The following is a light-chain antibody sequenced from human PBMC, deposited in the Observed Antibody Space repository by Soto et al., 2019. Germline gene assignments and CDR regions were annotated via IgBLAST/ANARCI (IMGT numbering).Light chain of an antibody. CDR3: ISYTSSSTHV. V-gene: IGLV2-14*03. Sequence: QSALTHPASVSGSPGQSITISCTGTNSDVGTYNFVSWYQQHPGKLPKLMIFDVSRRPSGVSDRFSGSKSGNTASLTISGLQADDEGDYYCISYTSSSTHVFGRGTKLTVL. CDR1: NSDVGTYNF. CDR2: DVS. J-gene: IGLJ1*01.